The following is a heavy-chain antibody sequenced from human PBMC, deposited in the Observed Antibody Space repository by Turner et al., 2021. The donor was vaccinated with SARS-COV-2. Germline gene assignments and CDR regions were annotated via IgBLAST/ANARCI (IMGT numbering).Heavy chain of an antibody. CDR3: ARHDSRITNIIVVPRNWFDP. D-gene: IGHD3-22*01. Sequence: QLQLQESGPGLVKPSETLSLTCTVSGDSISSSSFYWGWIRQSPGKGLEWIGNFYYSGNTYYNPSLKSRVTISADTSKKQFSLRLTSVTAADTAVYYCARHDSRITNIIVVPRNWFDPWGQGTLVTVSS. CDR2: FYYSGNT. CDR1: GDSISSSSFY. V-gene: IGHV4-39*01. J-gene: IGHJ5*02.